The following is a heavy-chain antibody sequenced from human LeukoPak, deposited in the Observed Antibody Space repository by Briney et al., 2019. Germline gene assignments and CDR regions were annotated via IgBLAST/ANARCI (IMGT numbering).Heavy chain of an antibody. CDR2: ISSSGDRT. D-gene: IGHD5-18*01. CDR3: ARGSGYSYGYDSLFDY. CDR1: GFTFYNFP. V-gene: IGHV3-64*01. J-gene: IGHJ4*02. Sequence: GGSLRLSCAASGFTFYNFPMSWVRQAPGKGPEYVSGISSSGDRTYYAYSVKGRFTISRDNSKNTLYLQMNSLRAEDTAVYYCARGSGYSYGYDSLFDYWGQGTLVTVSS.